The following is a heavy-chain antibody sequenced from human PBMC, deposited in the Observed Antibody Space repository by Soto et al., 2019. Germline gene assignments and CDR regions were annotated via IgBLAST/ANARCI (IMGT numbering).Heavy chain of an antibody. J-gene: IGHJ4*02. CDR1: GGSVSSNIYY. Sequence: TLSLTCSVSGGSVSSNIYYWTWIRQHPGKGPEWIGHIYYSGSTYYNPSLKSRVTISLDMSKNQFSLKLTSVSAADTAVYYCARGYDYDSGGYLFDYWGQGTLVTGSS. D-gene: IGHD3-22*01. CDR2: IYYSGST. CDR3: ARGYDYDSGGYLFDY. V-gene: IGHV4-31*03.